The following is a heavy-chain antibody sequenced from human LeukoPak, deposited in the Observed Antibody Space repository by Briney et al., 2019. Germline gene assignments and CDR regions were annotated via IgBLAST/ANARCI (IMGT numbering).Heavy chain of an antibody. D-gene: IGHD1-14*01. CDR3: AVTWRLEPVGDDY. Sequence: RPGGSLRLSCAASGFTFSSYSMTWVRQAPGKGLEWVSSISSSSSYIYYADSVKGRFTISRDNAKNSLYLQMNSLRAEDTAVYYCAVTWRLEPVGDDYWGQGTLVTVSS. CDR2: ISSSSSYI. CDR1: GFTFSSYS. V-gene: IGHV3-21*01. J-gene: IGHJ4*02.